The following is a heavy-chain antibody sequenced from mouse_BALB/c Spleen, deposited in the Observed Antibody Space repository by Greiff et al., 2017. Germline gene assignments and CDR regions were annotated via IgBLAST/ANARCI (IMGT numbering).Heavy chain of an antibody. CDR3: TRGYYGSSWGNYAMDY. Sequence: EVKLQESGGGLVKPGGSLKLSCAASGFTFSSYTMSWVRQTPEKRLEWVATISSGGSYTYYPDSVKGRFTISRDNAKNTLYLQMSSLKSEDTAMYYCTRGYYGSSWGNYAMDYWGQGTSVTVSS. V-gene: IGHV5-6-4*01. J-gene: IGHJ4*01. D-gene: IGHD1-1*01. CDR2: ISSGGSYT. CDR1: GFTFSSYT.